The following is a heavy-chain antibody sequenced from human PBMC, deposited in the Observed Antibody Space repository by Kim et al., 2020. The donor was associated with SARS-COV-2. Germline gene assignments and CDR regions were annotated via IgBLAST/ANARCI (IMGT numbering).Heavy chain of an antibody. CDR1: GFTFTSSA. V-gene: IGHV1-58*02. CDR2: IVVGSGNT. Sequence: SVKVSCKASGFTFTSSAMQWVRQARGQRLEWIGWIVVGSGNTNYAQKFQKRVTITRDMSTSTAYMELSSLRSEDTAVYYCAAVDSSSWYGSSYYYGMDVWGQGTTVNVSS. CDR3: AAVDSSSWYGSSYYYGMDV. D-gene: IGHD6-13*01. J-gene: IGHJ6*02.